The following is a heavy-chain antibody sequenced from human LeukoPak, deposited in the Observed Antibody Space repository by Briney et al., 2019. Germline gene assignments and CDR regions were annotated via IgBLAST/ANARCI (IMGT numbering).Heavy chain of an antibody. V-gene: IGHV4-4*09. Sequence: SETLSLTCTVSGGSISSYYWSWIRQPPGKGLEWIGYIYTSGSTNYNPSLKSRVTISVDTSKNQFSLKLSSVTAADTAVYYCARLAGKSYMDVWGKGTTVTVSS. D-gene: IGHD6-19*01. CDR2: IYTSGST. CDR1: GGSISSYY. CDR3: ARLAGKSYMDV. J-gene: IGHJ6*03.